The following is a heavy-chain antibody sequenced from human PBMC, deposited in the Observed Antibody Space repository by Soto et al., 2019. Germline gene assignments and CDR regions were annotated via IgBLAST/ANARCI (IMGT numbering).Heavy chain of an antibody. CDR3: AKDRRDGYNYGFDS. Sequence: GGSLRLSCAASGFTFNNYVMSWVRQAPGKGLEWVSGIGGRGGSTYYADSVKGRFTISRDNSKNTLFLQMNSLRADDTALYFCAKDRRDGYNYGFDSWGQGTLVTVSS. J-gene: IGHJ4*02. CDR1: GFTFNNYV. CDR2: IGGRGGST. D-gene: IGHD5-12*01. V-gene: IGHV3-23*01.